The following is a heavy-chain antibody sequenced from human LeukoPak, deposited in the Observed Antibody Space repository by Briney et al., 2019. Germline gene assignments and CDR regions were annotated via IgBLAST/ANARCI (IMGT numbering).Heavy chain of an antibody. V-gene: IGHV4-30-2*01. CDR3: ARGRMYYYDSSGYALNAFDI. Sequence: SQTLSLTCAVSGGSISSGGYSWSWIRHPPGKGLEWIGYIYHSGSTYYNPSLKSRVTISVDRSKNQFSLKLSSVTAADTAVYYCARGRMYYYDSSGYALNAFDIWGQGTMVTVSS. J-gene: IGHJ3*02. D-gene: IGHD3-22*01. CDR1: GGSISSGGYS. CDR2: IYHSGST.